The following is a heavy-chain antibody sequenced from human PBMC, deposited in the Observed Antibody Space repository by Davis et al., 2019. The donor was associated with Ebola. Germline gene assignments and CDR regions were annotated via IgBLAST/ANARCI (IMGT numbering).Heavy chain of an antibody. CDR3: AQQLGDYGGNALRY. CDR1: GFTFSSYG. J-gene: IGHJ4*02. Sequence: GESLKISCAASGFTFSSYGMHWVRQAPGKGLEWVAVIWYDGSNQYYGDSVKGRFTISRDNSKNALYLQMNSLTADDTAVYYCAQQLGDYGGNALRYWGQGTLVTVSS. D-gene: IGHD4-23*01. CDR2: IWYDGSNQ. V-gene: IGHV3-33*01.